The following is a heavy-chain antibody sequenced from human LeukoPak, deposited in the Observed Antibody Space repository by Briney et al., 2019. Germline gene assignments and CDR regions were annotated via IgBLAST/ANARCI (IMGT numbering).Heavy chain of an antibody. V-gene: IGHV4-34*01. D-gene: IGHD6-13*01. CDR2: INHSGST. CDR1: GGSFSGYY. CDR3: ARGGRIAAAGTGYFDY. J-gene: IGHJ4*02. Sequence: SETLSLTCAVYGGSFSGYYWSWIRQPPGKGLEWIGEINHSGSTNYNPSLKSRVTISVDTSKNQSSLKLSSVTAADTVVYYCARGGRIAAAGTGYFDYWGQGTLVTVSS.